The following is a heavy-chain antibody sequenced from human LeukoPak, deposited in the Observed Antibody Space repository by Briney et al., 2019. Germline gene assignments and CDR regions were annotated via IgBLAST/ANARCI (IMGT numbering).Heavy chain of an antibody. V-gene: IGHV4-38-2*02. CDR2: IYHSGST. CDR3: ARETRYSSSPGDY. CDR1: GYSISSGYS. Sequence: PSETLSLTCTVSGYSISSGYSWGWIRQPPGKGLEWFGSIYHSGSTYYNPSLKSRVTISVDTSKNQFSLKLSSVTAADTAVYYCARETRYSSSPGDYWGQGTLVTVSS. J-gene: IGHJ4*02. D-gene: IGHD6-6*01.